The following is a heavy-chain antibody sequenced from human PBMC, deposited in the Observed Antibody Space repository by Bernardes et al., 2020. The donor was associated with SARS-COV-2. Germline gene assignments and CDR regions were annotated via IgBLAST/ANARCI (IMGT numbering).Heavy chain of an antibody. CDR2: INSDGSST. D-gene: IGHD3-3*01. J-gene: IGHJ6*03. CDR3: ARGLTYYDFWSGYNKPYYMDV. V-gene: IGHV3-74*01. Sequence: GSLRLSCAASGFTFSSYWMHWVRQAPGKGLVWVSRINSDGSSTSYADSVKGRFTISRDNAKNTLYLQMNSLRAEDTAVYYCARGLTYYDFWSGYNKPYYMDVWGKGTTVTVSS. CDR1: GFTFSSYW.